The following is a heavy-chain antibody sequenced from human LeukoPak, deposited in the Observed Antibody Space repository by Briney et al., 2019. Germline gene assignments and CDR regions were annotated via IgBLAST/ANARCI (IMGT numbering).Heavy chain of an antibody. Sequence: GSSVKVSCKASGGTFSSYAISWVRQAPGQGLEWMGWINPNSGGTNYAQKFQGRVTMTRDTSISTAYMELSRLRSDDTAVYYCARGLAVSIAARGYYGMDVWGQGTTVTVSS. CDR3: ARGLAVSIAARGYYGMDV. D-gene: IGHD6-6*01. J-gene: IGHJ6*02. CDR1: GGTFSSYA. CDR2: INPNSGGT. V-gene: IGHV1-2*02.